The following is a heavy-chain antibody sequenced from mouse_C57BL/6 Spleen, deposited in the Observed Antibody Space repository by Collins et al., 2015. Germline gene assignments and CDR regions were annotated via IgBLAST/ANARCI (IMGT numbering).Heavy chain of an antibody. CDR3: ARDYYGSSWYFDV. CDR2: INPNNGGT. CDR1: GYTFTDYY. J-gene: IGHJ1*03. V-gene: IGHV1-26*01. D-gene: IGHD1-1*01. Sequence: EVQVQQSGPELVKPGASVKISCKASGYTFTDYYMNWVKQSHGKSLEWIGDINPNNGGTSYNQKFKGKATLTVDKSSRTAYMELRRLTSEDSAVYYCARDYYGSSWYFDVWGTGTTVTVSS.